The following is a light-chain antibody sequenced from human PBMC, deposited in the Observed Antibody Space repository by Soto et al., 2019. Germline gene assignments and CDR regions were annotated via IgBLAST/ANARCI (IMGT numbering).Light chain of an antibody. V-gene: IGKV1-5*03. Sequence: DIQMTQSPSTLSGSLGDRVTITCRASQTISSWLAWYQQKPGKAPKLLIYKASTLKSGVPSRFSGIGSGPDGTITISSLQNEDGATYDCQQRYSAIGAFGVGTKVDIK. CDR3: QQRYSAIGA. CDR2: KAS. J-gene: IGKJ4*01. CDR1: QTISSW.